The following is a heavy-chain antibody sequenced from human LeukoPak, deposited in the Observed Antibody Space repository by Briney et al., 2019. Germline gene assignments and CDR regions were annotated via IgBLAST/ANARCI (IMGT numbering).Heavy chain of an antibody. CDR2: ITGSADTT. D-gene: IGHD5-24*01. J-gene: IGHJ4*02. Sequence: PGGSLRLSCAASGFTFSNYGMNWVRLAPGKGLEWVSGITGSADTTFYADSVKGRFTISRDNSKNTLYLQMNSLRAEDTAVYYCAKESTKGNDYWGQGTLVTVSS. CDR1: GFTFSNYG. CDR3: AKESTKGNDY. V-gene: IGHV3-23*01.